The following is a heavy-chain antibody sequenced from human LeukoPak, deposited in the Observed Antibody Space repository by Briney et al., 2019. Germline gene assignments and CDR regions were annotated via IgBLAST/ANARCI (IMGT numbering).Heavy chain of an antibody. J-gene: IGHJ3*02. Sequence: ASMKVSCKASGYTFTGYYMHWVRQAPGQGLEWMGWINPNSGDTNYEQKFQGRVTMTRDTSISTAYMELSRLRSDDRAVYYCARALYTSSWPINAFNIWGQGTMVTVS. CDR1: GYTFTGYY. D-gene: IGHD6-13*01. CDR2: INPNSGDT. V-gene: IGHV1-2*02. CDR3: ARALYTSSWPINAFNI.